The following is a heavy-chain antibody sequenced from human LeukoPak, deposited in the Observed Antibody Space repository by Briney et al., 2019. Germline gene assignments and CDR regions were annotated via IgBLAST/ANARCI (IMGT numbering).Heavy chain of an antibody. CDR1: GFTFSTSS. CDR3: TRLRVGEDFDY. CDR2: IGSKTHNYAI. V-gene: IGHV3-73*01. Sequence: GGSLRLSCAASGFTFSTSSMHWVRLASGKGLEWVGSIGSKTHNYAITYDASVKGRFTFSRDDSTNTAYLQMNSLRTEDTAVYYCTRLRVGEDFDYWGQGTLVTVSS. D-gene: IGHD1-26*01. J-gene: IGHJ4*02.